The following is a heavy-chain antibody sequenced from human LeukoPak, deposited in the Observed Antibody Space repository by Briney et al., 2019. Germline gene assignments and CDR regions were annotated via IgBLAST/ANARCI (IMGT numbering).Heavy chain of an antibody. CDR3: ARSDCSSATCYTATVWFDP. Sequence: ASVKVSCKASGYTFTRDGISWVRQAPGQGLEWMGWISAYNGNTNYAQKLQGRVTMTTDTSTSTAYMELRSLRSDDTAVYYCARSDCSSATCYTATVWFDPWGQGTQVTVSS. D-gene: IGHD2-2*02. CDR1: GYTFTRDG. J-gene: IGHJ5*02. V-gene: IGHV1-18*01. CDR2: ISAYNGNT.